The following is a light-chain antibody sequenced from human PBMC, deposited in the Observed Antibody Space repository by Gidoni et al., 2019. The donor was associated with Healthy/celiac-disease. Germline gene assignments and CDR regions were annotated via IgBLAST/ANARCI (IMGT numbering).Light chain of an antibody. CDR3: CSYAGSSTFG. Sequence: QSALTQPASVSGSPGQSITISCTGTSSDVGSYNLVSWYQQHPGKAHKLMIYEGSKRPSGVSNRFSGSKSGNTAPLTISGLQAEDEADYYCCSYAGSSTFGFGTGTKVTVL. V-gene: IGLV2-23*01. CDR1: SSDVGSYNL. CDR2: EGS. J-gene: IGLJ1*01.